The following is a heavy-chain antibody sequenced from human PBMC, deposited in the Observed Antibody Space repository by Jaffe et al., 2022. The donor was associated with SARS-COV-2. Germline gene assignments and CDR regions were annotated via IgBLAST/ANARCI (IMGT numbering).Heavy chain of an antibody. D-gene: IGHD1-26*01. CDR3: ARATGRTDGMDV. CDR1: GFTVSSNY. CDR2: FFTNGYT. Sequence: VQLVESGGGLIQPGGSLRLSCAASGFTVSSNYMNWVRQAPGKGLEWVSVFFTNGYTYYTDSVKGRFTISRDNSKNMVYLQMNSLRGEDTAVYYCARATGRTDGMDVWGQGTTVTVSS. J-gene: IGHJ6*02. V-gene: IGHV3-53*01.